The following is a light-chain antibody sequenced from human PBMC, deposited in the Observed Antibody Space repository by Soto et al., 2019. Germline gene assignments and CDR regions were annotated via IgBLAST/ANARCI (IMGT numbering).Light chain of an antibody. CDR2: DAS. CDR1: QSISSW. Sequence: DIQMTQSPSTLSASVGDRVTITCRASQSISSWLAWYQQKPGKAPKLLIYDASSLESGVPSRFSGSGSGTDFTLAISSLQPDDFATYYCQQYNSYPGTFGQGTKVEIK. V-gene: IGKV1-5*01. J-gene: IGKJ1*01. CDR3: QQYNSYPGT.